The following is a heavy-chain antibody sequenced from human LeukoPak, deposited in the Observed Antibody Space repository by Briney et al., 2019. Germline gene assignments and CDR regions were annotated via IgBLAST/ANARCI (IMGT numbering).Heavy chain of an antibody. CDR1: GYTFTGYY. CDR2: INPNSGGT. Sequence: GASVKLSCKASGYTFTGYYMHWVRQAPGQGLEWMGWINPNSGGTNYAQKFQGRVTMTRDTSISTAYMELSRLRSDDTAVYYCARTTKYYYDSSGYYRHQSPFDYWGQGTLVTVSS. V-gene: IGHV1-2*02. CDR3: ARTTKYYYDSSGYYRHQSPFDY. D-gene: IGHD3-22*01. J-gene: IGHJ4*02.